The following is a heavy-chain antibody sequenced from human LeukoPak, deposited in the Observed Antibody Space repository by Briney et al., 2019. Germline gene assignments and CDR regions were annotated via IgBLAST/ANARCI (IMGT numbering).Heavy chain of an antibody. D-gene: IGHD2-2*01. J-gene: IGHJ6*02. CDR2: IKQDGSEK. CDR1: GFTFSSYA. CDR3: ARDSSILYCSSTSCYYLDYYGMDV. Sequence: GGSLRLSCAASGFTFSSYAMYWVRQAPGKGLEWVANIKQDGSEKYYVDSVKGRFTISRDNAKNSLYLQMNSLRAEDTAVYYCARDSSILYCSSTSCYYLDYYGMDVWGQGTTVTVSS. V-gene: IGHV3-7*01.